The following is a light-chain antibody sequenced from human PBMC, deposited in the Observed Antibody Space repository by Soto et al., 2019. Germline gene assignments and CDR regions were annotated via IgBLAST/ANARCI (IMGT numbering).Light chain of an antibody. Sequence: EIVLTQSPGTLSMSTGERDTLSCMASQSVHSSYLAWFKQKPGQAHRLLIYGTSNMATGIPDRFSGSGSGTDCTHTISRLEPEDVAVYYCQQYGRSPPWTFGQGTKVQIK. CDR2: GTS. J-gene: IGKJ1*01. CDR1: QSVHSSY. V-gene: IGKV3-20*01. CDR3: QQYGRSPPWT.